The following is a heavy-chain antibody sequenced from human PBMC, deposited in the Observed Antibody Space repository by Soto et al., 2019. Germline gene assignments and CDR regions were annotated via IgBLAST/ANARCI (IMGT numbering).Heavy chain of an antibody. CDR1: GFTFSSYA. D-gene: IGHD5-18*01. Sequence: EVQLLESGGGLVQPGGSLRLSCAASGFTFSSYAMSWVRQAPGKGLEWVSAISGSGGSTYYADSVKGRFTISRDNSKNTLYLQMNSVRAEDTAVYYCAKGVVDTAMVGLGFDYWGQGTLVTVSS. V-gene: IGHV3-23*01. J-gene: IGHJ4*02. CDR2: ISGSGGST. CDR3: AKGVVDTAMVGLGFDY.